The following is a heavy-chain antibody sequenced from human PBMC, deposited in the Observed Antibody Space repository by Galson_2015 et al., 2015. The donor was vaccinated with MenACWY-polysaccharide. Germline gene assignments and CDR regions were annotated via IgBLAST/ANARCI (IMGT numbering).Heavy chain of an antibody. Sequence: SLRLSCAASGFTFSDYYMSWIRQAPGKGLEWVSYISSSGSTIYYADSVKGRFTISRDNAKNSLYLQMNSLRAEDTAVYYCAREEHVAAAGDWFDPWGQGTLVTVSS. CDR3: AREEHVAAAGDWFDP. J-gene: IGHJ5*02. CDR1: GFTFSDYY. D-gene: IGHD6-13*01. CDR2: ISSSGSTI. V-gene: IGHV3-11*01.